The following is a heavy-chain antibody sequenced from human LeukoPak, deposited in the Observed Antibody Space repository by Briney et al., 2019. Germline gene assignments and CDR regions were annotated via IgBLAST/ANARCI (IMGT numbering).Heavy chain of an antibody. CDR2: ISYDGSNK. J-gene: IGHJ5*02. V-gene: IGHV3-30*18. CDR1: GFTFSSYG. D-gene: IGHD6-19*01. CDR3: AKDYSSGWYGTYNWFDP. Sequence: GGSLRLSCAASGFTFSSYGMHWVRQAPGKGLEWVAVISYDGSNKYYADSVKGRFTISRDNSKNTLYLQMNSLRAEDTAVYYCAKDYSSGWYGTYNWFDPWGQGTLVTVSS.